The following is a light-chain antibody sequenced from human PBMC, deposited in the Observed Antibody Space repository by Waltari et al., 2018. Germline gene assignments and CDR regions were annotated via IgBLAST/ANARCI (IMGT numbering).Light chain of an antibody. CDR3: SSYTSSATYV. CDR1: TSDVGGYNF. Sequence: QSALTQPASVSGSPGQSITISCTGTTSDVGGYNFVSWYQQHTGIAPKLMIYDVNKRPSGGCNRFSDSKSGNTASLTISGLQAEDETDYYCSSYTSSATYVFGAGTKVTVL. J-gene: IGLJ1*01. CDR2: DVN. V-gene: IGLV2-14*01.